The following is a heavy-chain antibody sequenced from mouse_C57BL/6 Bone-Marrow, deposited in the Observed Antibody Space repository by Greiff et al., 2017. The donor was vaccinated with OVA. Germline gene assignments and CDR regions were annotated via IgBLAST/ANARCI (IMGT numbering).Heavy chain of an antibody. CDR1: GYTFTSYW. CDR2: IYPGSGST. J-gene: IGHJ3*01. CDR3: ARSGYYGSSPAWFAY. D-gene: IGHD1-1*01. V-gene: IGHV1-55*01. Sequence: QVHVKQPGAELVKPGASVKMSCKASGYTFTSYWITWVKQRPGQGLEWIGDIYPGSGSTNYNEKFKSKATLTVDTSSSTAYMQLSSLTSEDSAVYYCARSGYYGSSPAWFAYWGQGTLVTVSA.